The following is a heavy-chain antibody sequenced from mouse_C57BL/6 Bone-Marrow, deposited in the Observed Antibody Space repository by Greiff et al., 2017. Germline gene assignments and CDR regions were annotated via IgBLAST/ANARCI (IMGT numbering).Heavy chain of an antibody. V-gene: IGHV1-55*01. CDR2: IYPGSGST. J-gene: IGHJ1*03. CDR1: GYTFTGYC. Sequence: VQLQQPGPELVKPGASVKMSCKASGYTFTGYCITWVKQRPGKGLEWIGDIYPGSGSTNYNEKFKSKATLTVDTSSSTAYMQLSSLTSEDAAVYYCKIYSYWYFDVWGTGTTVTVSS. D-gene: IGHD2-12*01. CDR3: KIYSYWYFDV.